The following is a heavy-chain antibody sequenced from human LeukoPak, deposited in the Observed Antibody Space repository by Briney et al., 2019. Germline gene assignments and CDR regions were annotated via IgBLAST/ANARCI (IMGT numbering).Heavy chain of an antibody. V-gene: IGHV4-31*03. J-gene: IGHJ4*02. CDR3: ATSVETTMGTPYFFDS. CDR2: IYYTGST. Sequence: PSQTLSLTCTVSGGSISSGGYYWSWIRQHPGKGLERIGYIYYTGSTNYNPSLKSRVTISIDTSKNQFSLKLSSVTAADTAVYYCATSVETTMGTPYFFDSWGQGTLVTVSS. D-gene: IGHD5-18*01. CDR1: GGSISSGGYY.